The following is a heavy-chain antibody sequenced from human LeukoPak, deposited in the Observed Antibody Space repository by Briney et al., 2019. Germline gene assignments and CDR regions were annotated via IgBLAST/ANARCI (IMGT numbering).Heavy chain of an antibody. CDR1: GGSISSYY. V-gene: IGHV4-59*08. Sequence: SETLSLTCTVSGGSISSYYWSWIRQPPGKGLEWIGYIYYSGSTNYDPSLKSRVTISVDTSKNQFSLKLSSVTAADTAVYYCARSVNWFDPWGQGTLVTVSS. CDR3: ARSVNWFDP. J-gene: IGHJ5*02. CDR2: IYYSGST.